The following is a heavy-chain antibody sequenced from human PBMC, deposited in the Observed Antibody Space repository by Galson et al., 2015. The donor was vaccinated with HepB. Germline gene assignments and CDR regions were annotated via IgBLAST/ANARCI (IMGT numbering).Heavy chain of an antibody. CDR1: GYSLSSGYY. V-gene: IGHV4-38-2*02. D-gene: IGHD2-15*01. CDR2: IYHSGST. J-gene: IGHJ4*02. CDR3: ARDPGQSLPFDY. Sequence: TLSLTCTVSGYSLSSGYYWGWIRPPPGKVLEWIGSIYHSGSTYYNPSLKSRVTISVDTSKNQFSLKLSSVTAADTAVYYCARDPGQSLPFDYWCQGTLVTVSS.